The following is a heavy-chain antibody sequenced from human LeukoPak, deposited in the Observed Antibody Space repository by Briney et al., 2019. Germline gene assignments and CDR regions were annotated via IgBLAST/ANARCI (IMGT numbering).Heavy chain of an antibody. CDR3: AKDQDIVVVPGGSKAGLDY. Sequence: GGSLRLSCAASGFTLGSYAMSWVRQAPGKGLEWVSAISGSGDKTYYADSVKGRFIISRDNSKNTLYVQMNSLRAEDTAVYYCAKDQDIVVVPGGSKAGLDYWGQGTLVTVSS. CDR2: ISGSGDKT. J-gene: IGHJ4*02. D-gene: IGHD2-2*01. V-gene: IGHV3-23*01. CDR1: GFTLGSYA.